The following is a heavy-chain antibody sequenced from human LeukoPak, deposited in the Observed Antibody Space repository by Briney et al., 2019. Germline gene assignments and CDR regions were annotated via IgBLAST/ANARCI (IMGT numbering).Heavy chain of an antibody. CDR3: ARDSEGCPLGY. J-gene: IGHJ4*02. CDR2: IKEDGSEK. CDR1: GFTFSCCW. V-gene: IGHV3-7*04. Sequence: QPGGSLRLSCAASGFTFSCCWMSWVRQAPGKGLEWVANIKEDGSEKYYVDSVKGRFTISRDNARNSLFLQMNSLRAEDAAVYYCARDSEGCPLGYWGQGSLVAVSS. D-gene: IGHD6-19*01.